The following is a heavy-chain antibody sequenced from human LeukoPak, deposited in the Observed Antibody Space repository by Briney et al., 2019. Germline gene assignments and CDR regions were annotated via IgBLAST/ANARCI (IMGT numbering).Heavy chain of an antibody. V-gene: IGHV3-48*04. CDR2: ISSSSSTI. D-gene: IGHD2-15*01. Sequence: GGSLRLSCAASGFTFSSYSMNWVRQAPGKGLEWVSYISSSSSTIYYADSVKGRFTISRDNAKNSLYLQMNSLRAGDTAVYYCAREGMTTEIRIVGEFDYWGQGTLVTVSS. CDR3: AREGMTTEIRIVGEFDY. CDR1: GFTFSSYS. J-gene: IGHJ4*02.